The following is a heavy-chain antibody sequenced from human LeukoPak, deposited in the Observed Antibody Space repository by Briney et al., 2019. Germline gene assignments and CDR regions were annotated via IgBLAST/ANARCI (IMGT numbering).Heavy chain of an antibody. CDR1: GGSISSGGYS. V-gene: IGHV4-30-2*01. J-gene: IGHJ2*01. Sequence: PSETLSLTCAVSGGSISSGGYSWSWIRQPPGKGLEWIGYIYHSGSTYYNPSLKSRVTISVDRSKNQFSLKLSSVTAADTAVYYCARASLAYCGGACYYYWYFDLSGRGNPVTASS. CDR2: IYHSGST. D-gene: IGHD2-21*02. CDR3: ARASLAYCGGACYYYWYFDL.